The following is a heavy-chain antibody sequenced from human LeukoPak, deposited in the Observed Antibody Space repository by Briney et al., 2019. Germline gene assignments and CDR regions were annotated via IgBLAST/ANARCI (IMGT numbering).Heavy chain of an antibody. J-gene: IGHJ4*02. V-gene: IGHV1-18*01. D-gene: IGHD3-9*01. CDR2: ISTYDDNI. Sequence: ASVKVSCKASGYTFTSYGIGWVRQAPGQGLEWLGWISTYDDNIKYAQSLQGRLTLTIDTSTSTAYMELRSLTSDDTAVYYCARETYSNILTGTDYWGPGTLVTVSS. CDR1: GYTFTSYG. CDR3: ARETYSNILTGTDY.